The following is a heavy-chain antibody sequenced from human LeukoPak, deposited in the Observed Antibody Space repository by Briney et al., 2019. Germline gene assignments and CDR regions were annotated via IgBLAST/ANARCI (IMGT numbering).Heavy chain of an antibody. CDR3: ARASRYYDSSGYIDY. D-gene: IGHD3-22*01. J-gene: IGHJ4*02. CDR1: GFTFSSYG. Sequence: PGGSLRLSCAASGFTFSSYGMHWVRQAPGKGLEWVAVIWYDGSNKYYADSVKGRFTISRDNSKNTLYLQMNSLRAEDTAVYYCARASRYYDSSGYIDYWGQGTLVTVSS. V-gene: IGHV3-33*01. CDR2: IWYDGSNK.